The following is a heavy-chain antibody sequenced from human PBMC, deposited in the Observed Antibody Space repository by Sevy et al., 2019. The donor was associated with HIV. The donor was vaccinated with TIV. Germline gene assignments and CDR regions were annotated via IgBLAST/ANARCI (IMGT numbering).Heavy chain of an antibody. Sequence: ASVKVSCKTSGYTFSNYGISWVRQAPGQGLEWMGWISVSNGNTKYAQKFRGRVTLTTEISTSTVYVELKSLRFDDTALYYCARVAGAYDYWGQGTLVTVSS. CDR3: ARVAGAYDY. V-gene: IGHV1-18*01. D-gene: IGHD6-13*01. J-gene: IGHJ4*02. CDR1: GYTFSNYG. CDR2: ISVSNGNT.